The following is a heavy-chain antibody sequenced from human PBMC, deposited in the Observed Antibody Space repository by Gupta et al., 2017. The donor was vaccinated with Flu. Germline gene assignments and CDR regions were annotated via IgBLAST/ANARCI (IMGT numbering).Heavy chain of an antibody. V-gene: IGHV3-30*03. CDR3: ARDQREYCSGGDCYPQILDF. J-gene: IGHJ4*02. CDR1: GFIFSDYG. Sequence: QVQLVESGGGVVQPGRSLRLSCAASGFIFSDYGIHWVRQAPGKGLEWVAVISYDGSYKYYGDSVEGRFTISRDNSKNTLYLEMNSLRPDDTAMYYCARDQREYCSGGDCYPQILDFWGQGSLVTVS. D-gene: IGHD2-15*01. CDR2: ISYDGSYK.